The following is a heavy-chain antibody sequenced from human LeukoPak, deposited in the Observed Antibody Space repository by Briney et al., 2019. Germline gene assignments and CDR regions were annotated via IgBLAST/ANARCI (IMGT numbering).Heavy chain of an antibody. CDR1: GFAFSDYY. CDR3: ARDLKVEDNSGYYAFDY. Sequence: GGSLRLSCAASGFAFSDYYMSWIRQAPGKGLEWLSYISSGRGRSTIYYADSVKGRFSISRDNAKNILYLQINSLRAEDTAVYYCARDLKVEDNSGYYAFDYWGQGTLVTVSS. D-gene: IGHD3-22*01. J-gene: IGHJ4*02. V-gene: IGHV3-11*01. CDR2: ISSGRGRSTI.